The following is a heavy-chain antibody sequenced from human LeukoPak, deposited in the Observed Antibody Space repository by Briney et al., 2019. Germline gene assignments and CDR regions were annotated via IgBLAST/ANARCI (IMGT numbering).Heavy chain of an antibody. J-gene: IGHJ4*02. CDR3: ARSSGTGTFSY. V-gene: IGHV4-39*02. CDR2: IYYSGST. CDR1: GGSISSSSYY. D-gene: IGHD6-25*01. Sequence: SETLSLTCTVSGGSISSSSYYWGWIRQPPGKGLEWIGSIYYSGSTYYNPSLKSRVTISVDTSKNHFSLKMSSVTAADTAVYYCARSSGTGTFSYWGQGTLVTVSS.